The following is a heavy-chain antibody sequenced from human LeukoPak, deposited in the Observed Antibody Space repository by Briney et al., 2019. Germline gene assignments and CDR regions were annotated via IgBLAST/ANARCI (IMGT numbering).Heavy chain of an antibody. V-gene: IGHV3-23*01. D-gene: IGHD6-19*01. CDR2: FIGSGGST. CDR3: AKDQEWLVPYYYYGMDV. Sequence: GGSLSSSGAAFGFTFSSYALSWFRQAPGKGLEWVSAFIGSGGSTYCADSVKGRFTISRDNSKNTLYLQMNSLRAGDTAVYYCAKDQEWLVPYYYYGMDVWGQGTTVTVSS. J-gene: IGHJ6*02. CDR1: GFTFSSYA.